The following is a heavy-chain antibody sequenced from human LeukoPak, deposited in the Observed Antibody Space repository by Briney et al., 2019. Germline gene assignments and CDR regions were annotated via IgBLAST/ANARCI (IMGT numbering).Heavy chain of an antibody. CDR2: ISYDGSNK. CDR1: GFTFSSYG. Sequence: GGSLRLSCAASGFTFSSYGMHWVRQAPGKGLEWVAVISYDGSNKYYADSVKGRFTISRDNSKNTLYRQMNSLRAEDTALYYCARQMATILDGILDYWGQGTLVTVSS. J-gene: IGHJ4*02. CDR3: ARQMATILDGILDY. V-gene: IGHV3-30*03. D-gene: IGHD5-24*01.